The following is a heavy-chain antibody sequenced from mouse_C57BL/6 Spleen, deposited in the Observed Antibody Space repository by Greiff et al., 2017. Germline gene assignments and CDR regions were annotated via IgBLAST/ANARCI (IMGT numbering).Heavy chain of an antibody. CDR3: ARDCYGWPRFAY. V-gene: IGHV1-7*01. CDR2: INPSSGYT. CDR1: GYTFTSYW. D-gene: IGHD1-1*02. J-gene: IGHJ3*01. Sequence: VQLQQSGAELAKPGASVKLSCKASGYTFTSYWMHWVKQRPGQGLEWIGYINPSSGYTKYTQKFKDKATLTADKSSTTAYMQLSSLTYGDSAVYYCARDCYGWPRFAYWGQGTLVTVSA.